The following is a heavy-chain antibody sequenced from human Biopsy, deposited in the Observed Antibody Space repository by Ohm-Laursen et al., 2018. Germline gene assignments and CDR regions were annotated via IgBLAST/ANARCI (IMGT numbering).Heavy chain of an antibody. J-gene: IGHJ4*02. CDR3: PEGGGGKIYGL. V-gene: IGHV4-31*06. Sequence: TLSLTCTVSGVSMNTGTYYWTWIRQNPATGLEWIGYVHKSGNTLYNPSLKSRLSISVDTSRNQFSLKLTSVTAADTALYYFPEGGGGKIYGLWGQGTLVTVSS. CDR1: GVSMNTGTYY. D-gene: IGHD3-16*01. CDR2: VHKSGNT.